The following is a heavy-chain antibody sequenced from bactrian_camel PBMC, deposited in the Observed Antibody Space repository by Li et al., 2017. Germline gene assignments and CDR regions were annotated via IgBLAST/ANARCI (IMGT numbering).Heavy chain of an antibody. Sequence: HVQLVESGGGLVQPGGSLRLSCVVSSGFAVHSLNITWVRQAPGSGLEWVALVRSDDSNTWFGDSVKGRFTITRDYAKNTVYLDMNSLKPEDTALYYCATRPGGRWHEFGYWGQGTQVTVS. J-gene: IGHJ6*01. CDR2: VRSDDSNT. CDR1: GFAVHSLN. CDR3: ATRPGGRWHEFGY. D-gene: IGHD7*01. V-gene: IGHV3-2*01.